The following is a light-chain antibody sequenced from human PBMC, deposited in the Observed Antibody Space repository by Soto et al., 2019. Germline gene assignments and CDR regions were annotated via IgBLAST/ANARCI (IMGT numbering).Light chain of an antibody. V-gene: IGKV1-33*01. CDR1: QDIKNY. CDR2: DAS. CDR3: QQYDNLPLT. Sequence: DIQMSQSLSSLSAYVGDRVTITCQASQDIKNYLNWYQQKSGKAPKLLIYDASDLETGVPSRFSGSGSGTDFTFTINSLQPEDIATYYCQQYDNLPLTFGGGTNVDIK. J-gene: IGKJ4*01.